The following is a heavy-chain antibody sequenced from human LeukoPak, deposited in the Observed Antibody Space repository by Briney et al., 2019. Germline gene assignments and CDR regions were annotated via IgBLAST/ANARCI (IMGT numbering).Heavy chain of an antibody. Sequence: GGSLRLSCAASGFTFNTYTMNWVRQAPGKGLEWVSYISGSSGIIDYADSVKGRFTISRDNAKTSLNLQMNSLRAEDTAVYYCARSRDSTSPNIFDYWGQGTLVTVSS. J-gene: IGHJ4*02. CDR3: ARSRDSTSPNIFDY. V-gene: IGHV3-48*04. CDR2: ISGSSGII. D-gene: IGHD6-6*01. CDR1: GFTFNTYT.